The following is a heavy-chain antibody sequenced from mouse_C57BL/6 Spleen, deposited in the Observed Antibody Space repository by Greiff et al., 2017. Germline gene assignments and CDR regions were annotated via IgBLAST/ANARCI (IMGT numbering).Heavy chain of an antibody. CDR1: GYTFTSYW. CDR2: IYPGSGST. V-gene: IGHV1-55*01. Sequence: VQLQQPGAELVKPGASVKMSCKASGYTFTSYWITWVKQRPGQGLEWIGDIYPGSGSTNYNEKLKSKATLTVDTSSSTAYMQLSSLTYEDSAVYYCARTPYYYGSSYVYFDYWGQGTTLTVSS. D-gene: IGHD1-1*01. J-gene: IGHJ2*01. CDR3: ARTPYYYGSSYVYFDY.